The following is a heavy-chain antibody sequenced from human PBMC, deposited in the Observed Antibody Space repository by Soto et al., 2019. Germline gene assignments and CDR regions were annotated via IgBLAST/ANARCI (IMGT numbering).Heavy chain of an antibody. Sequence: QVQLVQSGAEVKKPGSSVKVSCKASGGALSNSAISWVRQAPGQRLEWLGGIIPVFNTSNFAQNLEGRVKFTADESTNTAYMELRGLTSDDTALYFCARVADSVTTVTYYYFDLWGQGTLLTVSS. D-gene: IGHD4-17*01. CDR2: IIPVFNTS. J-gene: IGHJ4*02. V-gene: IGHV1-69*01. CDR1: GGALSNSA. CDR3: ARVADSVTTVTYYYFDL.